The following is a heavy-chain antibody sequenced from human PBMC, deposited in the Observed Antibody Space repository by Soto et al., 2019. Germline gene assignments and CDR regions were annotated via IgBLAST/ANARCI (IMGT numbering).Heavy chain of an antibody. CDR2: ISAYNGNT. J-gene: IGHJ1*01. Sequence: QVQLVQSGAEVKKPGASVKVSCKASGYTFTSYGISWVRQAPGQGLEWMGWISAYNGNTNYAQKLQGRVTMTTDTSTGTGYRELRSLRSDDTAVYYCAREGYFDSSRYYYAEYFQHWGQGTLVTVSS. CDR3: AREGYFDSSRYYYAEYFQH. D-gene: IGHD3-22*01. V-gene: IGHV1-18*04. CDR1: GYTFTSYG.